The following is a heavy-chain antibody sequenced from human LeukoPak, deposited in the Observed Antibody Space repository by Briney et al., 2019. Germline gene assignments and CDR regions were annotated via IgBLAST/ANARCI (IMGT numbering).Heavy chain of an antibody. CDR1: GFTFSSYA. CDR2: ISGSGGST. Sequence: SCKASGFTFSSYAMSWVRQAPGKGLEWVSAISGSGGSTYYADSVKGRFTISRDNSKNTLYLQMNSLRAEDTAVYYCAKVVRGWPGDYWGQGTLVTVSS. J-gene: IGHJ4*02. CDR3: AKVVRGWPGDY. D-gene: IGHD6-19*01. V-gene: IGHV3-23*01.